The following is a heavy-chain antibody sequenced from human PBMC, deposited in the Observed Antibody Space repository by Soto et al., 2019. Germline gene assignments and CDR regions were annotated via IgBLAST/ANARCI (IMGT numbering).Heavy chain of an antibody. CDR3: TTTMYGSGLFQ. J-gene: IGHJ4*02. CDR2: ISSGSSTM. V-gene: IGHV3-48*01. CDR1: GFTFSTYS. D-gene: IGHD3-10*01. Sequence: GGSLRLSCAASGFTFSTYSMTWVRQASGKGLEWVSYISSGSSTMNYADSVKGRFTVSRDNAKNSLYLQMNGLRAEDSAVYYCTTTMYGSGLFQWGQGTLVTVSS.